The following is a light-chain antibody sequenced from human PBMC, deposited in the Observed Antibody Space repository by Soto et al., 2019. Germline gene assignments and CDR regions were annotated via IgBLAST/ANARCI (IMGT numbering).Light chain of an antibody. CDR1: QSVTSNY. Sequence: EIVLTQSPGTLSLSPGERATLSCGASQSVTSNYLAWYQQKPGQAPRLLIFGASTRATGIPDRVSGSGSVTDFTITIRSLEPEDFAVYYSHPSSTSYTTFGQGTKVEIK. J-gene: IGKJ1*01. CDR2: GAS. CDR3: HPSSTSYTT. V-gene: IGKV3-20*01.